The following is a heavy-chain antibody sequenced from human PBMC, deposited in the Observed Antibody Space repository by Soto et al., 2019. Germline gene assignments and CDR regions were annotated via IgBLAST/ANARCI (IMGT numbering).Heavy chain of an antibody. CDR1: GFTFSSYA. CDR2: ISYDGSNK. J-gene: IGHJ4*02. Sequence: QVQLVESGGGVVQPGRSLRLSCAASGFTFSSYAMHWVRQAPGKGLEWVAVISYDGSNKYYADSVKGRFTISRDNFKNTLYLQMNSLRAEDTAVYYCARVLGATGTFDYWGQGTLVTVSS. V-gene: IGHV3-30-3*01. D-gene: IGHD1-26*01. CDR3: ARVLGATGTFDY.